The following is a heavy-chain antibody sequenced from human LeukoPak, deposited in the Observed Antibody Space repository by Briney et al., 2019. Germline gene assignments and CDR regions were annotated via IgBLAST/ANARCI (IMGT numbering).Heavy chain of an antibody. CDR2: INTDGSST. J-gene: IGHJ4*02. V-gene: IGHV3-74*01. D-gene: IGHD1-26*01. CDR3: ARAGSYRFDY. Sequence: PGGSLRLSCAASGFTFSSYWVHWVRQGPGKGLVWVSRINTDGSSTSYADSVKGRFTISRDNAKNTLYLQMNNLTAEDTAVYYCARAGSYRFDYWGQGTLVTVSS. CDR1: GFTFSSYW.